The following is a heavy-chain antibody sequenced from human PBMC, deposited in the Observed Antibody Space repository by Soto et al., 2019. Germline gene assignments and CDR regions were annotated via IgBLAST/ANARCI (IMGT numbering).Heavy chain of an antibody. J-gene: IGHJ4*02. Sequence: SVKVSCKASGYTFTSYYMHWVRQAPGQGLEWMGEIIPIFGTANYAQKFQGRVTITADESTSTAYMELSSLRSEDTAVYYCARDGGRHSGGIDYWGQGALVTVSS. V-gene: IGHV1-69*13. CDR1: GYTFTSYY. CDR2: IIPIFGTA. CDR3: ARDGGRHSGGIDY. D-gene: IGHD1-26*01.